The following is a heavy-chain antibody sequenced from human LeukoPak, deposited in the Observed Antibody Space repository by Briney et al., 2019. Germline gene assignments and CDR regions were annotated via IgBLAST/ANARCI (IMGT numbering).Heavy chain of an antibody. Sequence: PSGTLSLTCAVSGGSILTTNWWSWVRQPPGKGLEWIGEVHLSGASNYNPSLKSRVNMSIDKSKNQLSLELTSVTAAATAIYYCTRESGAFSPFGFWGQGTLVTVSS. V-gene: IGHV4-4*02. CDR3: TRESGAFSPFGF. D-gene: IGHD1-26*01. J-gene: IGHJ4*02. CDR2: VHLSGAS. CDR1: GGSILTTNW.